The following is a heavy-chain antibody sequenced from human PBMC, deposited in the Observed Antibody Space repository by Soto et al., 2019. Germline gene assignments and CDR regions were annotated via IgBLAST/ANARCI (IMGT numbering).Heavy chain of an antibody. V-gene: IGHV1-46*01. CDR1: GYTFTSYY. CDR3: ARGDYYGSGSYNPFDY. Sequence: QVQLVQSGAEVKKPGASVKVSCKASGYTFTSYYMHWVRQAPGQGLEWMGIINPSGGSTSYAQKFQGRVTMTRATSTSTVYMERSSLRSEDTAVYYCARGDYYGSGSYNPFDYWGQGTLVTVSS. D-gene: IGHD3-10*01. J-gene: IGHJ4*02. CDR2: INPSGGST.